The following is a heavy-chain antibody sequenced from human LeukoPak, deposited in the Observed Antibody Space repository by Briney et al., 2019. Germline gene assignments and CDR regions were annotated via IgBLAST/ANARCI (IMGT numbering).Heavy chain of an antibody. V-gene: IGHV3-48*03. CDR2: IGSSSSTI. Sequence: PGGSLRLSCAASGFTFSGYEMNWVRQAPGKGLEWVSYIGSSSSTIYYADSVKGRFAISRDNAKNSLYLQMNSLRAEDTAVYYCARDLRGTLMVNKGDYWGQGTLVTVSS. CDR3: ARDLRGTLMVNKGDY. CDR1: GFTFSGYE. J-gene: IGHJ4*02. D-gene: IGHD2-8*01.